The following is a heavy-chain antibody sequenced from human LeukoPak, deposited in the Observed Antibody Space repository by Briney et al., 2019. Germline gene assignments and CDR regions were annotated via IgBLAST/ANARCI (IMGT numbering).Heavy chain of an antibody. D-gene: IGHD4-23*01. Sequence: PGGSLRLSCAASGFTFSSYSMNWVRQPPGKGLEWIGSIYYSGGTYYNPSLKSRVTISVDTSKNQFSLKLSSVTAADTAVYYCARLGTTVVAPAYYWGQGTLVTVSS. CDR2: IYYSGGT. V-gene: IGHV4-39*01. J-gene: IGHJ4*02. CDR1: GFTFSSYSMN. CDR3: ARLGTTVVAPAYY.